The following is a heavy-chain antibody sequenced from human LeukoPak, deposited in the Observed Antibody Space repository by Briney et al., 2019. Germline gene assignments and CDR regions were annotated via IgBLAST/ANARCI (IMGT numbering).Heavy chain of an antibody. D-gene: IGHD3-10*01. CDR3: FRGGVRGRAGY. CDR1: GGSISTSSYY. Sequence: PSETLSLTCAVFGGSISTSSYYWGWIRQPPGRGLEWIGSIYYSVTTYYNPSLRRRVTISVDTSKNQFSLKMNAMTAADTAVYFCFRGGVRGRAGYWGQGALVTVSS. J-gene: IGHJ4*02. CDR2: IYYSVTT. V-gene: IGHV4-39*07.